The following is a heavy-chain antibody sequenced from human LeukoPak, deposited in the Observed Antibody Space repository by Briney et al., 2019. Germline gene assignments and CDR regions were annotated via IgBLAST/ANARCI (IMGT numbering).Heavy chain of an antibody. J-gene: IGHJ4*02. V-gene: IGHV3-7*01. CDR1: GFTFSSYW. CDR2: IKQDGSEK. D-gene: IGHD3-9*01. CDR3: ARDQILGFDWLNDY. Sequence: GGSLRLSCAASGFTFSSYWMSWVRQAPGKGLEWVANIKQDGSEKYYVDSVKGRFTISRDNAKNSLYLQMNSLRAEDTAVCYCARDQILGFDWLNDYWGQGTLVTVSS.